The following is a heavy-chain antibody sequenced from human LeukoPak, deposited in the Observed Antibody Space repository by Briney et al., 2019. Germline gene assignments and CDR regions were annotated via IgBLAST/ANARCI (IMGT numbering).Heavy chain of an antibody. D-gene: IGHD6-13*01. CDR1: GFTFSSYS. J-gene: IGHJ6*03. V-gene: IGHV3-48*02. CDR2: ISSSSTI. CDR3: ARDRTPYSSSWYDYYMDV. Sequence: GGSLRLSCAASGFTFSSYSMNWVRQAPGKGLEWVSYISSSSTIYYADSVKGRFTISRDNAKNSLYLQMNSLRDEDTAVYYCARDRTPYSSSWYDYYMDVWGKGTTVTVSS.